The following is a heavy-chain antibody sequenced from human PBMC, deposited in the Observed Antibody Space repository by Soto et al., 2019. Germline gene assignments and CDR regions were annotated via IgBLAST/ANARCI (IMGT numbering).Heavy chain of an antibody. D-gene: IGHD3-10*01. V-gene: IGHV5-10-1*01. CDR3: ARMDGLVRGITKNWFDP. J-gene: IGHJ5*02. Sequence: GESLKISCKGSGYSFTRYWISWVRQMPGKGLEWMGRIDPSDSYTNYGPSFQGHVTMSVDKSTSTAYLQWSSLKASDTAMYYCARMDGLVRGITKNWFDPWGQGTLVTVSS. CDR1: GYSFTRYW. CDR2: IDPSDSYT.